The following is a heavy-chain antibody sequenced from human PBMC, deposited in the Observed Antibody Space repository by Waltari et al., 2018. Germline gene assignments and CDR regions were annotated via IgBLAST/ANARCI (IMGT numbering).Heavy chain of an antibody. CDR1: GYSISSGYY. CDR2: IYHSGST. CDR3: ARVCSGSSPSCYTIV. J-gene: IGHJ4*02. V-gene: IGHV4-38-2*02. D-gene: IGHD2-2*02. Sequence: QVQLQESGPGLVKPSETLSLTCTVSGYSISSGYYWGWIRKPPGKGLEWIGSIYHSGSTYYNPSLKSRVTISVDTSKNQFSLKLSSVTAADTAVYYCARVCSGSSPSCYTIVWGQGTLVTVSS.